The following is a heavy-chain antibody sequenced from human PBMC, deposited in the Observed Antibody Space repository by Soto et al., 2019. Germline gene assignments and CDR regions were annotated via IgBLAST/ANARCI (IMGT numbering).Heavy chain of an antibody. Sequence: SETLSLTCTVSGGSISSGDYYWSWIRQPPGKGLEWIGYIYNSGSTHYNPSLKSRVTISVDTSKNQFSLKLSSVTAADTAVYYCARERPDGARLDPWGQGTLVTLSS. D-gene: IGHD6-6*01. V-gene: IGHV4-30-4*01. CDR2: IYNSGST. J-gene: IGHJ5*02. CDR1: GGSISSGDYY. CDR3: ARERPDGARLDP.